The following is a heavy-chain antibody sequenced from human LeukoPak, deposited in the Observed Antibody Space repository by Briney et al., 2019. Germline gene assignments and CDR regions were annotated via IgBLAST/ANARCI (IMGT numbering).Heavy chain of an antibody. CDR2: ISSNGGST. CDR3: ARGSYYDSSGYPPGPY. Sequence: GGSLRLSCAASGFTFSSYAMHWVRQAPGKGLEYVSAISSNGGSTYYANSVKGRFTISRDNSKNTLYLQMGSLRAEDMAVYYCARGSYYDSSGYPPGPYWGQGTLVTVSS. D-gene: IGHD3-22*01. J-gene: IGHJ4*02. CDR1: GFTFSSYA. V-gene: IGHV3-64*01.